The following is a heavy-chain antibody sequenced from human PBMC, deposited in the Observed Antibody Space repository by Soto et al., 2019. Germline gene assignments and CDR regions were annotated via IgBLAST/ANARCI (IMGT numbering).Heavy chain of an antibody. Sequence: QVPLVQSGAEVKNPGASVKVSCKTSGYTFTNLDINWVRQATGQGLEWMGWMSPNSGNTGYAQNFQGRVTMTRDTSISTAYMELTSLTSEDTAVYYCARGVVAGMDFWGQGTLVTVSS. D-gene: IGHD6-19*01. CDR3: ARGVVAGMDF. J-gene: IGHJ4*02. V-gene: IGHV1-8*02. CDR2: MSPNSGNT. CDR1: GYTFTNLD.